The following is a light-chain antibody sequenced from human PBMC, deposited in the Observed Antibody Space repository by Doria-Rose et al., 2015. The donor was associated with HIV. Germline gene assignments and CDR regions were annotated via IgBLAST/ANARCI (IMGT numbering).Light chain of an antibody. CDR3: QQYYDTPS. CDR1: QSLLYTSKNY. V-gene: IGKV4-1*01. CDR2: CAS. J-gene: IGKJ3*01. Sequence: DIQMTQSPESLGMSLGERATLNCKSNQSLLYTSKNYLAWYQQKPGQPPKVLIYCASTRQSGVPARCSGSGSGTDFTLTISSLEAGDVAVYYCQQYYDTPSFGPGTTVDIK.